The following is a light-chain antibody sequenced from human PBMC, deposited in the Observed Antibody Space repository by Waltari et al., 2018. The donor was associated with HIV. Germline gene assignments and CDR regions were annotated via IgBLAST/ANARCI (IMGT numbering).Light chain of an antibody. J-gene: IGLJ2*01. CDR1: TSNIGSYY. Sequence: QSVLTQPPSASGTPGQRVTISCSGSTSNIGSYYVYWYQQLPGTAPKLLIYRNNQRPSAVPDRFSGSKSGTSASLAISGLRSEDEADYYCAAWDDSLSVVFGGGTKLTVL. CDR2: RNN. V-gene: IGLV1-47*01. CDR3: AAWDDSLSVV.